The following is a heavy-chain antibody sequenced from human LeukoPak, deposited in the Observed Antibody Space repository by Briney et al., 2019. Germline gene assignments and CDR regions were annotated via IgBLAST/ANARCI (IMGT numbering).Heavy chain of an antibody. CDR3: ARGYCGGGSCYLNFDY. CDR2: IYPGDSDT. V-gene: IGHV5-51*01. Sequence: GESLKISCKGSGYPFTSYWIGWVRPMPGKGLEWIGIIYPGDSDTRYSPSFQGQVTISVDKSISTAYLQWSSLKASDTAIYYCARGYCGGGSCYLNFDYWGQGTLVTVSS. J-gene: IGHJ4*02. CDR1: GYPFTSYW. D-gene: IGHD2-15*01.